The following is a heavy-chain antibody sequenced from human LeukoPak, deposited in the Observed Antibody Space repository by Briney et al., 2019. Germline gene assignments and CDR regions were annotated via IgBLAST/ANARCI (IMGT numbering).Heavy chain of an antibody. Sequence: PGESLKISCKGSGYSFTSYWIGWVRQMPGKGLEWMGIIYPGDSDTRYSPSFQGQVTISADKSISTAYLQWSSLKASDTAMYYCARRLDYYDSSGYYYAFDYWGQGTLVTVSS. J-gene: IGHJ4*02. CDR3: ARRLDYYDSSGYYYAFDY. CDR1: GYSFTSYW. CDR2: IYPGDSDT. D-gene: IGHD3-22*01. V-gene: IGHV5-51*01.